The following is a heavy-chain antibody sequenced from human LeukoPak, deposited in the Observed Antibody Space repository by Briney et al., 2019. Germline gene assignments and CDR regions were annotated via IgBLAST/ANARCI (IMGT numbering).Heavy chain of an antibody. CDR3: ASHNYGGYFDY. CDR2: IKQDGSEK. D-gene: IGHD3-16*01. J-gene: IGHJ4*02. CDR1: GLTFSRYW. V-gene: IGHV3-7*01. Sequence: GESLKISCAASGLTFSRYWMTWVRQAPGKGPEWVATIKQDGSEKYHVDSVKGRFTISRDNAKNSLYLQLNSLRAEDTAVYYCASHNYGGYFDYWGQGTLVTVSS.